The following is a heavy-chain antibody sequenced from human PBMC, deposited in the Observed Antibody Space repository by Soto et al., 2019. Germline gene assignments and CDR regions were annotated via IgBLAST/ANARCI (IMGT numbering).Heavy chain of an antibody. V-gene: IGHV1-46*04. CDR3: ARGYGSGSYYVD. CDR1: GYSFTNYF. Sequence: ASVKVSCKASGYSFTNYFMHWVRQAPGQGLEWMGIINPSDGSTRYAQKLQGRVTMTRDTSTTTVYMEMSSLRSEDTAVYYCARGYGSGSYYVDWGQGTLVTVSS. D-gene: IGHD3-10*01. CDR2: INPSDGST. J-gene: IGHJ4*02.